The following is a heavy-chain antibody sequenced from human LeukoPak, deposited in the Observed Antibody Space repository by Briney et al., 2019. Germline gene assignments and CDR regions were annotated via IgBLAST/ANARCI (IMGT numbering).Heavy chain of an antibody. J-gene: IGHJ4*02. Sequence: GGSLRLSCTGSGFSFRDYAMTWVRQAPGKGLEWVGVIRSKAGSGTTVYDASVKGRFPISRDDSKTVAYLQMNSLKTDDTAIYYCTRGQKDFDCWGQGTLVTVSS. V-gene: IGHV3-49*04. CDR3: TRGQKDFDC. CDR2: IRSKAGSGTT. CDR1: GFSFRDYA.